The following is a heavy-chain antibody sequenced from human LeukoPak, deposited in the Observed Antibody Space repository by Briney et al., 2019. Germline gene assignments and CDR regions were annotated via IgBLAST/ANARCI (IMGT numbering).Heavy chain of an antibody. Sequence: GSLRLSRAASGFIFSNYGMSWVRQAPGKGLEWVSSISSSSSYIYYADSVKGRFTISRDNAKNSLYLQMNSLRAEDTAVYYCARVPSPRYDSSGYHYDSYYGMDVWGQGTTVTVSS. CDR1: GFIFSNYG. CDR2: ISSSSSYI. V-gene: IGHV3-21*01. CDR3: ARVPSPRYDSSGYHYDSYYGMDV. D-gene: IGHD3-22*01. J-gene: IGHJ6*02.